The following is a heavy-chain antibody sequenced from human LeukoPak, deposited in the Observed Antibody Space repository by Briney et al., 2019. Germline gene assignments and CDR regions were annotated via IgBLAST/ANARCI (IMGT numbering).Heavy chain of an antibody. CDR3: ARGFQPRFGELFPPAYFQH. CDR2: INSSRGST. D-gene: IGHD3-10*01. CDR1: GYTFTSYY. J-gene: IGHJ1*01. V-gene: IGHV1-46*01. Sequence: ASVKVSCKASGYTFTSYYMHWVRQAPGQGLEWMGIINSSRGSTSYAQKFQGRVTMTRDTSTSTVYMELSSLRSEDTAVYYCARGFQPRFGELFPPAYFQHWGQGTLVTVSS.